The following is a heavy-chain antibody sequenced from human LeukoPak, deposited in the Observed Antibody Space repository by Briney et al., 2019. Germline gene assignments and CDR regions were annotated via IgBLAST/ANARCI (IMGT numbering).Heavy chain of an antibody. J-gene: IGHJ4*02. CDR3: ARASRSGSHMFDS. Sequence: PSQTLSLTCTVSGGSISSGGYYWSWIRQPPGKGLEWIGYIYHSGSTYYNPSLKSRVTISVDRSKNQFSLKLSSVTAADTAVYYCARASRSGSHMFDSWGQGTLVTVSS. D-gene: IGHD1-26*01. V-gene: IGHV4-30-2*01. CDR2: IYHSGST. CDR1: GGSISSGGYY.